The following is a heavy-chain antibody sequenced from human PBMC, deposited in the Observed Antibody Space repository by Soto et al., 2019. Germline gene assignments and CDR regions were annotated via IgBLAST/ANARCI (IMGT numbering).Heavy chain of an antibody. CDR3: ARETGLRSSGWSYYFDF. CDR1: GFTLSSYS. CDR2: ISGSGGTI. D-gene: IGHD6-19*01. Sequence: EVQLVESGGGLVQPGGSLRLSCAASGFTLSSYSMHWVRQAPGKGLEWVSYISGSGGTIYYADSVKGRFTISRDHAKNSLSVQMNSLRDEDTAVYFCARETGLRSSGWSYYFDFWGQGTLVTVSS. J-gene: IGHJ4*02. V-gene: IGHV3-48*02.